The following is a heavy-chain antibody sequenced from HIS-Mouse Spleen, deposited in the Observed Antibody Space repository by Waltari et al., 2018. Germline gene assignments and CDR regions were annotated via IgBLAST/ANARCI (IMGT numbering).Heavy chain of an antibody. V-gene: IGHV4-39*01. J-gene: IGHJ4*02. D-gene: IGHD6-13*01. Sequence: QLQLQESGPGLVKPSETLSLTCTVSGGSLSSSSYYWGWIRQPPGKGLEWIGSSYYSGSTYYNPSLKSRVTISVDTSKNQFSLKLSSVTAADTAVYYCARHEGQQLVTSLFDYWGQGTLVTVSS. CDR1: GGSLSSSSYY. CDR2: SYYSGST. CDR3: ARHEGQQLVTSLFDY.